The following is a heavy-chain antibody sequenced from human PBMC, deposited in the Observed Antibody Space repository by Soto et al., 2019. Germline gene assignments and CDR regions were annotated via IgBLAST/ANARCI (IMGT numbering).Heavy chain of an antibody. CDR3: TTDPGILPPPAAGQLWFLP. J-gene: IGHJ5*02. D-gene: IGHD5-18*01. Sequence: PGGSLRLSCAASGFTFSNAWMNWVRQAPGKGLEWVGRIKSKTDGGTTDYAAPVKGRFTISRDDSKNTLYLQMNSLKTEDTAVYYCTTDPGILPPPAAGQLWFLPWGQGTLVTVSS. CDR2: IKSKTDGGTT. CDR1: GFTFSNAW. V-gene: IGHV3-15*07.